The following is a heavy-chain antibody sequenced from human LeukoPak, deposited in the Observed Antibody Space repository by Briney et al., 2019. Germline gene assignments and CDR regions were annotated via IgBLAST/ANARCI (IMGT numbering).Heavy chain of an antibody. Sequence: PGGSLRLSCAASGFTFSSYSVNWVRQAPGKGLEWVSVIYSGGYTFYADSVKGRFTISRDNSKNTLYLQMNSLRAEDTAVYYCARRDGYNFHIDYWGQGTLVTVSS. V-gene: IGHV3-53*01. J-gene: IGHJ4*02. CDR3: ARRDGYNFHIDY. D-gene: IGHD5-24*01. CDR1: GFTFSSYS. CDR2: IYSGGYT.